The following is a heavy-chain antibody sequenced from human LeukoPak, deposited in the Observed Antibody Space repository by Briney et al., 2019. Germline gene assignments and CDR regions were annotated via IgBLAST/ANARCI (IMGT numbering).Heavy chain of an antibody. CDR3: AKDAGEPGSYYFSSGFDP. CDR1: GFTVSSNY. V-gene: IGHV3-53*05. J-gene: IGHJ5*02. CDR2: IYSGGST. D-gene: IGHD3-10*01. Sequence: PGGSLRLSCAASGFTVSSNYMSWVRQAPGKGLEWVSVIYSGGSTYYADSVKGRFTISRDNSKNTLYLQMNSLRAEDTALYYCAKDAGEPGSYYFSSGFDPWGQGTLVTVSS.